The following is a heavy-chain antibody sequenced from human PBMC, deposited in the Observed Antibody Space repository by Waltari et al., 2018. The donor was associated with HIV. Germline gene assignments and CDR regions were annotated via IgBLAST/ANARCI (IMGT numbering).Heavy chain of an antibody. J-gene: IGHJ4*02. D-gene: IGHD6-19*01. CDR2: IYYSGST. Sequence: QVQLQESGPGLVKPSQTLSLTCTVSGGSISSGGYYWSWIRQHPGKGLEWMGYIYYSGSTYYNPTLKSRVTISVDTSKNQFSLKLSSVTAADTAVYYCAARRSSSGWYSDYWGQGTLVTVSS. CDR1: GGSISSGGYY. CDR3: AARRSSSGWYSDY. V-gene: IGHV4-31*03.